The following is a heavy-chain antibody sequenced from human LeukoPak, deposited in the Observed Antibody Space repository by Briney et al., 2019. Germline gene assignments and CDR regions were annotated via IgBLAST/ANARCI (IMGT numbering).Heavy chain of an antibody. CDR1: GGSISSSSYY. V-gene: IGHV4-39*01. CDR3: ARYLVVPAATMLFDY. D-gene: IGHD2-2*01. Sequence: PSETLSLTCTVSGGSISSSSYYWGWIRQPPGKGLEWIGSIYYSGSTYYNPSLKSRVTISVDTSKNQFSLKLSSVTAADTAVYYCARYLVVPAATMLFDYWGQGTLVTVSS. J-gene: IGHJ4*02. CDR2: IYYSGST.